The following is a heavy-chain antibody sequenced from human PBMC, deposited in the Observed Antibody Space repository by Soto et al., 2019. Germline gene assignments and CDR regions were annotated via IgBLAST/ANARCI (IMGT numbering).Heavy chain of an antibody. D-gene: IGHD2-2*01. CDR3: AREYCSSTSCSDPYYYYYGMDV. V-gene: IGHV1-46*01. CDR1: GYTFTSYY. Sequence: GASVKVSCKASGYTFTSYYMHWVRQAPGQGLEWMGIINPSGGSTSYAQKFQGRVTMTRDTSTSTVYMELSSLRSEDTAVYYCAREYCSSTSCSDPYYYYYGMDVWGQGTTVTVSS. CDR2: INPSGGST. J-gene: IGHJ6*02.